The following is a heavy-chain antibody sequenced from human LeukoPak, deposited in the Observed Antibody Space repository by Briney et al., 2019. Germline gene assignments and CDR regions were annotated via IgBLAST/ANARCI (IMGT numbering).Heavy chain of an antibody. CDR1: GGSISRSSYY. Sequence: SETLSLACTVSGGSISRSSYYWGWIRQTPGMGLEWIGSVSYSGNTDYNPSLKSRVTISVDTSKNQFSLKLSSVTAADTAVYYCARGDYYDREDYWGQGTLVTVSS. V-gene: IGHV4-39*07. CDR3: ARGDYYDREDY. D-gene: IGHD3-22*01. CDR2: VSYSGNT. J-gene: IGHJ4*02.